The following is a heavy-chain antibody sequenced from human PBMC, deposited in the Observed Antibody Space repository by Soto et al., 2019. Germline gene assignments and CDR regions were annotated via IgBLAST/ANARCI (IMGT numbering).Heavy chain of an antibody. CDR1: GYNFAGYW. J-gene: IGHJ4*02. CDR3: ARGGVSTRTFDY. D-gene: IGHD3-3*01. V-gene: IGHV5-51*01. Sequence: GESLKISCKGSGYNFAGYWIAWVRQMPGKGLELMGIIYPSDSDTRYRPSFQGQVTISADKSISSAYLQWSSLRSSDTAMYYCARGGVSTRTFDYWGQGTPVTVSS. CDR2: IYPSDSDT.